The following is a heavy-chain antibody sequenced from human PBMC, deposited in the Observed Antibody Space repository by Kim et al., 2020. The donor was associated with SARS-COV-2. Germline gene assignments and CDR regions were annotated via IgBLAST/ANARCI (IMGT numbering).Heavy chain of an antibody. J-gene: IGHJ4*02. CDR3: AREFLYYYDSSGYP. Sequence: ADSVKGRFTISRDNAKNSLYLQVNSLRAEDTAVYYCAREFLYYYDSSGYPGGQGTLVTVSS. V-gene: IGHV3-11*04. D-gene: IGHD3-22*01.